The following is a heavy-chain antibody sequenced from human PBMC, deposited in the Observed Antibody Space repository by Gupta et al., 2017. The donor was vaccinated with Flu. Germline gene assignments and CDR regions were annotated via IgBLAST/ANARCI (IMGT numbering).Heavy chain of an antibody. CDR1: GFPLSNYD. V-gene: IGHV3-48*03. Sequence: EAQLVESGGGLVQPGGSLRLSCAASGFPLSNYDMNWVRQAPEKGLEWISYITSGGATVYYADAVKGRFIISRDNDENSLSLQMNSLRAEDTAVYYCARAGDFWSGWSFDYWGQGTLVTVSS. D-gene: IGHD3-3*01. CDR3: ARAGDFWSGWSFDY. J-gene: IGHJ4*02. CDR2: ITSGGATV.